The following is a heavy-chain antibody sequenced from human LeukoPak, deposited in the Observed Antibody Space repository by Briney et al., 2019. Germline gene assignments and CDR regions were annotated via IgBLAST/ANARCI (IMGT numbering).Heavy chain of an antibody. CDR2: MNPNSGNT. Sequence: ASVTVSCTASGYTFTTYDINWVRQAPGQGLEWMGWMNPNSGNTDYAQKFQGRVTMTRNTSITTAFMELNNLRSEDTAVYYCARGRPEHPQGYWGQGTLVTVSS. J-gene: IGHJ4*02. CDR3: ARGRPEHPQGY. CDR1: GYTFTTYD. V-gene: IGHV1-8*01. D-gene: IGHD1-14*01.